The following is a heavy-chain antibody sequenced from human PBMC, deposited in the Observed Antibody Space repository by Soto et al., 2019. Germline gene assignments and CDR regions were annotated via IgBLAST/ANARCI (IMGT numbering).Heavy chain of an antibody. V-gene: IGHV4-59*08. CDR2: SNYSRTP. CDR3: SRQRWLRSQLDY. CDR1: GGSISSYY. J-gene: IGHJ4*02. D-gene: IGHD5-12*01. Sequence: SETLSLTCTVSGGSISSYYGSWIRQPPGRGLEWTAYSNYSRTPTHNPSPTTRITLSLDTSKHQFSLKLSAVPAAETAVYYCSRQRWLRSQLDYWGRGPLVTLSS.